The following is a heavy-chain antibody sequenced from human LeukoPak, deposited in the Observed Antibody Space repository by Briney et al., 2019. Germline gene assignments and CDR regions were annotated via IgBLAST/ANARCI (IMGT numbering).Heavy chain of an antibody. D-gene: IGHD1-26*01. V-gene: IGHV1-46*01. CDR3: ARDMNSGTYWDGFEI. CDR1: GYSFTTYY. Sequence: ASVKVSCKASGYSFTTYYMHWVRQAPGQGLEWMGVINPSVSATTYAQKFQGRVTMTRDTSTDTVYMELSSLRSEDTAVYYCARDMNSGTYWDGFEIWGQGTMVTVSS. J-gene: IGHJ3*02. CDR2: INPSVSAT.